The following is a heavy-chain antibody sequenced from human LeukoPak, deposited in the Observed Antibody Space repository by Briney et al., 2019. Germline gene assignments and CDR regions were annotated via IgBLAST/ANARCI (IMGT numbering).Heavy chain of an antibody. Sequence: ASVKVCCKGAGYTFTSYAMDWGRPAPGQGLEWMGWINTNTGNATYAQGFTGRFGFSLDTSVSTAYLQISSLKAEDTAVYYCARAGITMVRGSIDYWGQGTLVTVSS. CDR3: ARAGITMVRGSIDY. CDR1: GYTFTSYA. J-gene: IGHJ4*02. CDR2: INTNTGNA. V-gene: IGHV7-4-1*02. D-gene: IGHD3-10*01.